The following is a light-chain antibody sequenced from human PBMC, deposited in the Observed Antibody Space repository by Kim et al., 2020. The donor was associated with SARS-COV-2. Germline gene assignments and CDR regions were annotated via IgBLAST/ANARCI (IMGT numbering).Light chain of an antibody. CDR3: QQYDNWPQT. V-gene: IGKV3-15*01. Sequence: EIVMTQSPATLSVSPGERATLSCRASQSVSNNLVWYQQKPGQAPRLLIYGASTRATGIPARFSGSGSGTEFTLTISSLQSEDFAVYYCQQYDNWPQTFGGGTKVDIK. J-gene: IGKJ4*01. CDR1: QSVSNN. CDR2: GAS.